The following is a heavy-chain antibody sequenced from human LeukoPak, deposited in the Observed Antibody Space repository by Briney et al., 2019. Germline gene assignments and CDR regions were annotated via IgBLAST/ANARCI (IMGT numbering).Heavy chain of an antibody. J-gene: IGHJ4*02. Sequence: PGGSLRLSCAASGFTVSSNYMSWVRQAPGKGLEWVSVIYSGGSTYYADSVKGRFTISRDNSKNTLYLQMNSLRVEDTAVYYCAGRVTGYSSGYVYWGQGTLVTVSS. V-gene: IGHV3-53*01. CDR2: IYSGGST. D-gene: IGHD5-18*01. CDR3: AGRVTGYSSGYVY. CDR1: GFTVSSNY.